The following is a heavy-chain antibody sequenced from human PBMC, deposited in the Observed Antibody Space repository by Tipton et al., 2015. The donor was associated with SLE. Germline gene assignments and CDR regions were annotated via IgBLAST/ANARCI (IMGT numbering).Heavy chain of an antibody. Sequence: SLRLSCAASGFTFSNYAMTWVRQAPGKGLEWVSGISGSGTTTDYADSVKGRFTISRDNSKNTLYLQMNSLSAEDTAVYYCARAGDYVYWGQGTLVTVSS. D-gene: IGHD4-17*01. V-gene: IGHV3-23*01. J-gene: IGHJ4*02. CDR2: ISGSGTTT. CDR1: GFTFSNYA. CDR3: ARAGDYVY.